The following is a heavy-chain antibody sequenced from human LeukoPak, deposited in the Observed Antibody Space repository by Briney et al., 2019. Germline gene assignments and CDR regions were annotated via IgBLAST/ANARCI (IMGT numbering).Heavy chain of an antibody. J-gene: IGHJ4*02. CDR2: IIPIFDTA. CDR3: ARDQSDYYDSSGYYDY. V-gene: IGHV1-69*13. CDR1: GGTFSSYS. D-gene: IGHD3-22*01. Sequence: GASVKVSCKASGGTFSSYSISWVRQAPGQGLEWMGGIIPIFDTADYAQKFQGRVTITADESTSTAYMELSSLRSEDTAVYYCARDQSDYYDSSGYYDYWGQGTLVTVSS.